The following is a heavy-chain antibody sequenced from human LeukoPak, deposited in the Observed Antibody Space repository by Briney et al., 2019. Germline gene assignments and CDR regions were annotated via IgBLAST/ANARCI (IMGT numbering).Heavy chain of an antibody. Sequence: GGSLRLSCAGSGLTFSNYDMGWLRPAPGKGLEWVAALSASGYYTEYADSVKGRFTISRDTSQNTLILEMNSLGAEDTALYYCAKKPVTIKYPFDTWGQGTLVTVSS. D-gene: IGHD5-24*01. V-gene: IGHV3-23*01. J-gene: IGHJ4*02. CDR1: GLTFSNYD. CDR3: AKKPVTIKYPFDT. CDR2: LSASGYYT.